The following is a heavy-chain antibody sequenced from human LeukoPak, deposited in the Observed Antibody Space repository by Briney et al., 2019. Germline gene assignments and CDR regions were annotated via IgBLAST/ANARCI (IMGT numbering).Heavy chain of an antibody. Sequence: PSETLSLTCTVSGGSISSSSYYWGWIRQPPGKGLEWIGEINHSGSTNYNPSLKSRVTISVDTSKNQFSLKLSSVTAADTAAYYCARDYDSVPFDAFDIWGQGTMVTVSS. CDR1: GGSISSSSYY. D-gene: IGHD3-22*01. CDR3: ARDYDSVPFDAFDI. V-gene: IGHV4-39*07. J-gene: IGHJ3*02. CDR2: INHSGST.